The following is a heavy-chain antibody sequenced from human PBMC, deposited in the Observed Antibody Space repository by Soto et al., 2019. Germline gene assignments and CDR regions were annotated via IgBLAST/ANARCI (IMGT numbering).Heavy chain of an antibody. V-gene: IGHV6-1*01. CDR2: TYYRSKWYN. J-gene: IGHJ6*02. CDR3: ARESKGFSGDYYGMDV. D-gene: IGHD5-12*01. Sequence: QTLSLTCAIAWDSVSSNSAAWNWIRQSPSRRLEWLGRTYYRSKWYNDYAVSGKSRITINPDTSKNQFSLQLSSVTPEDTAVYYCARESKGFSGDYYGMDVWGQGTKVTVS. CDR1: WDSVSSNSAA.